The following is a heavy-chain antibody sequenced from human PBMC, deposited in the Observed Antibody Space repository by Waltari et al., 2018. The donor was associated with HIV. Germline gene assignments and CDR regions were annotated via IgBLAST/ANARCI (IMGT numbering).Heavy chain of an antibody. D-gene: IGHD5-12*01. J-gene: IGHJ6*02. CDR1: GGSIRSSSYY. Sequence: QLQLQESGPGLVKPSETLSLTCRVPGGSIRSSSYYWGWIRQPPGKGLEWIGSIIYSGTKYYNPTLKSRVTIYVHTSKNQFSLKLSSVTAADSAVYYCSRRWRARAYDRCYGMDVWGQGTTVTVSS. CDR2: IIYSGTK. CDR3: SRRWRARAYDRCYGMDV. V-gene: IGHV4-39*01.